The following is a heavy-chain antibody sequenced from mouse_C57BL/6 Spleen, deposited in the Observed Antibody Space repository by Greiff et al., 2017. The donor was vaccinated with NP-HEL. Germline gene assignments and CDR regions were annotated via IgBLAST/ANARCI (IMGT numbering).Heavy chain of an antibody. CDR3: TRDGDYDVGGFGY. CDR1: GFTFSSYA. D-gene: IGHD2-4*01. CDR2: ISSGGDYI. V-gene: IGHV5-9-1*02. J-gene: IGHJ2*01. Sequence: DVHLVESGEGLVKPGGSLKLSCAASGFTFSSYAMSWVRQTPEKRLEWVAYISSGGDYIYYADTVKGRLTISRDNARNTLYLQMSSLKSEDTAMYYCTRDGDYDVGGFGYWGQGTTLTVSS.